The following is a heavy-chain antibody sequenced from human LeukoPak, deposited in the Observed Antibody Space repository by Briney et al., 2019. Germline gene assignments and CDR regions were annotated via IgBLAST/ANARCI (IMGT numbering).Heavy chain of an antibody. D-gene: IGHD3-9*01. Sequence: PSETLSLTCTVSGGSISSYYWSWIRQPPGKGLEWIGYIYYSGSTNYNPSLKSRVTISVDTSKNQFSLKLSSVTAADTAVYYCARGEAYYDISWFDPWGQGTLVTVPS. CDR1: GGSISSYY. J-gene: IGHJ5*02. CDR2: IYYSGST. CDR3: ARGEAYYDISWFDP. V-gene: IGHV4-59*01.